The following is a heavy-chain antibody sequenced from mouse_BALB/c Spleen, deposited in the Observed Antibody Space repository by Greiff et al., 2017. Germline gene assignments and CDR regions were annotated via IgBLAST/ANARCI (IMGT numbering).Heavy chain of an antibody. D-gene: IGHD2-2*01. Sequence: EVQLVESGAELVRPGALVKLSCKASGFNIKDYYMHWVKQRPEQGLEWIGWIDPENGNTIYDPKFQGKASITADTSSNTAYLQLSSLTSEDTAVYYCARRGGYDSLDYWGQGTTLTVSS. V-gene: IGHV14-1*02. CDR1: GFNIKDYY. J-gene: IGHJ2*01. CDR3: ARRGGYDSLDY. CDR2: IDPENGNT.